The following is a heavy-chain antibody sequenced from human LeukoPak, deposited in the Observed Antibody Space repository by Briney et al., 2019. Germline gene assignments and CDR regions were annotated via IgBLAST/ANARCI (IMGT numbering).Heavy chain of an antibody. D-gene: IGHD6-19*01. J-gene: IGHJ4*02. CDR1: RFTFSSYA. Sequence: PGGSLRLSCAASRFTFSSYAMSWVRQAPGKGLEWVSAISGSGGSTYYADSVKGRFTISRDNSKNTLYLQMNSLRAEDTAVYYCAKVWGGEYSSGWSRGYWGQGTLVTVSS. V-gene: IGHV3-23*01. CDR2: ISGSGGST. CDR3: AKVWGGEYSSGWSRGY.